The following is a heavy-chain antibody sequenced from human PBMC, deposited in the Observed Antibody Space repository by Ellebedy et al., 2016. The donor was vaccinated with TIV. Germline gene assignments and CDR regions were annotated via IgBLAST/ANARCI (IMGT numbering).Heavy chain of an antibody. D-gene: IGHD3-10*01. V-gene: IGHV3-30*18. CDR2: ISSDGRKK. J-gene: IGHJ4*02. CDR3: AKDESVGEVPRPFGY. CDR1: RFTFSIFG. Sequence: GGSLRLSXAASRFTFSIFGLHWVRQAPGKGLEWVALISSDGRKKYYADSVRGRFTISRDNSKNTLYLQMDSLRVEDTAIYYCAKDESVGEVPRPFGYWGQGTLVTASS.